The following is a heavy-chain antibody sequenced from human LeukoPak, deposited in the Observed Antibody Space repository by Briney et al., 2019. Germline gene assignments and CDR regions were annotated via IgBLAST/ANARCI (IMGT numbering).Heavy chain of an antibody. Sequence: GESLKISCKGSVYSFTSYWIGWVRQLPGKGLEWMGIIYPGDSDTRYSPSFQGQVTMSADKSISTAYLQWSSLKASDTAMYYCARHSSEMATTIDYWGQGTLVTVSS. CDR1: VYSFTSYW. J-gene: IGHJ4*02. D-gene: IGHD5-24*01. CDR2: IYPGDSDT. V-gene: IGHV5-51*01. CDR3: ARHSSEMATTIDY.